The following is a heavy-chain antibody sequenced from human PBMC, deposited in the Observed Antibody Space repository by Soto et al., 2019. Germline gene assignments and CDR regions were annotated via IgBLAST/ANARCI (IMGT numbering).Heavy chain of an antibody. D-gene: IGHD6-13*01. Sequence: PGGSLRLSCAASGFTFSRYSMNWVRQAPGKGLEWVSSIRSNGSNKYYVDSVKGRFTVSRDNSKNTLFVQMSSLRAEDTAVYYCAKTAAEARTGLHYYYYMDVWGKXTTVTVSS. CDR3: AKTAAEARTGLHYYYYMDV. V-gene: IGHV3-21*01. CDR1: GFTFSRYS. CDR2: IRSNGSNK. J-gene: IGHJ6*03.